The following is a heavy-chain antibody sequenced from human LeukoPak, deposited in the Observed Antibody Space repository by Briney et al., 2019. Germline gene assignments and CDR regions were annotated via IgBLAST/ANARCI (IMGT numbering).Heavy chain of an antibody. CDR2: ISPNNGNT. D-gene: IGHD3-3*01. V-gene: IGHV1-18*01. CDR3: ARGGHLEWAIDY. J-gene: IGHJ4*02. CDR1: GYTFTNYG. Sequence: ASVKVSCKASGYTFTNYGISWVRQAPGQGLEWMGWISPNNGNTNYAQKVQGRVTMTTDTSTSTAYVELRSLRSDDTAVYYCARGGHLEWAIDYWGQGTLVTVSS.